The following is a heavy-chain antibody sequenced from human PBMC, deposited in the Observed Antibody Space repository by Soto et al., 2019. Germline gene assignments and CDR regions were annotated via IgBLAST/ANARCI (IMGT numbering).Heavy chain of an antibody. D-gene: IGHD3-3*01. CDR2: ISCYNGKT. CDR3: ARDAPPPELRFLEWHNYDYNGMDV. Sequence: QVQVVQSGDEVKETGASVRVSCKTSGYSFTAYGISWVRQAPGQGLEWMGRISCYNGKTKYAQKVQGRVTMTTDTSTSTAYMEVRSLRSDDTAIYYCARDAPPPELRFLEWHNYDYNGMDVWGQGTTVTVSS. J-gene: IGHJ6*02. CDR1: GYSFTAYG. V-gene: IGHV1-18*01.